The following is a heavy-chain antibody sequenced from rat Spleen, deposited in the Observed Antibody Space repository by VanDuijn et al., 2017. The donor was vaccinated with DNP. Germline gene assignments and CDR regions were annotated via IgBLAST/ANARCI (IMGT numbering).Heavy chain of an antibody. CDR2: ISSGGSS. CDR1: GFPLTKYG. Sequence: QVQLKESGPGLMQPSQTLSLTCTVSGFPLTKYGVSWVRQPPGKGLEWIAAISSGGSSYFNSALKSRLSIRRDTSTSQVFLEMNSLQTEDTAIYFCTREEPRVLYYFSSLFDYWGQGVMVTVSS. CDR3: TREEPRVLYYFSSLFDY. J-gene: IGHJ2*01. V-gene: IGHV2S12*01. D-gene: IGHD1-2*01.